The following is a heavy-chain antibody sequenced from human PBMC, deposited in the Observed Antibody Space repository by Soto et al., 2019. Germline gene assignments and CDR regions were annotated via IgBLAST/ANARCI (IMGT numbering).Heavy chain of an antibody. V-gene: IGHV3-21*01. D-gene: IGHD1-26*01. J-gene: IGHJ6*02. CDR1: GFTFSSYS. CDR2: ISSSSSYI. CDR3: ARDFRGGSYYYYYGMDV. Sequence: LRLSCAASGFTFSSYSMNWVRQAPGKGLEWVSSISSSSSYIYYADSVKGRFTISRDNAKNSLYLQMNSLRAEDTAVYYCARDFRGGSYYYYYGMDVWGQGTTVTVSS.